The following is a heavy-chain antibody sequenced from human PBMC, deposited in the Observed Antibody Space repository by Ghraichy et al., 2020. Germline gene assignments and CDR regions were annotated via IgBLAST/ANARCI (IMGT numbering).Heavy chain of an antibody. D-gene: IGHD6-19*01. Sequence: TLSLTCAVYGGSFSGYYWSWIRQPPGKGLEWIGEINHSGSTNYNPSLKSRVTISVDTSKNQFSLKLSSVTAADTAVYYCARARRAVAGMQSPFDYWGQGTLVTVSS. J-gene: IGHJ4*02. CDR3: ARARRAVAGMQSPFDY. CDR1: GGSFSGYY. CDR2: INHSGST. V-gene: IGHV4-34*01.